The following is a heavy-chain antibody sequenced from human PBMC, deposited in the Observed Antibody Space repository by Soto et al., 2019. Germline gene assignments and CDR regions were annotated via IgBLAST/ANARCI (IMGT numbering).Heavy chain of an antibody. D-gene: IGHD1-26*01. CDR2: IIPIFGTA. CDR3: ARDGGRHSGGIDY. V-gene: IGHV1-69*01. Sequence: QVQLVQSGAEVKKPGSSGKVSCTASGGTFSSYSINWVRQAPGQGLEWMGEIIPIFGTANYAQKFQGRVTITADESTSTAYMELSSLRSEDTAVYYCARDGGRHSGGIDYWGQGTLVTVSS. CDR1: GGTFSSYS. J-gene: IGHJ4*02.